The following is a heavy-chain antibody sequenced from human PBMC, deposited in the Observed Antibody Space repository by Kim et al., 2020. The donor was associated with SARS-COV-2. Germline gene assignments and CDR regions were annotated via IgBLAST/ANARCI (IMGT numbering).Heavy chain of an antibody. Sequence: GGSLRLSCAASGFTFSSCAIHWVRQAPGKGLEWVAVISYDGSNKNYADSVKGRFTISRDNAKNSLYLQMNSLRAEDTALYYCAKLFPGTDYWGQGTLVTVSS. V-gene: IGHV3-30-3*02. CDR1: GFTFSSCA. CDR3: AKLFPGTDY. CDR2: ISYDGSNK. D-gene: IGHD1-1*01. J-gene: IGHJ4*02.